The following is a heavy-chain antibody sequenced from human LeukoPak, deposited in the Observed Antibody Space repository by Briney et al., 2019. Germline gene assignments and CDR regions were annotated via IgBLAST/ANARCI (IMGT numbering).Heavy chain of an antibody. Sequence: GRSLRLSCAASGFTFDDYTMHWVRQAPGKGLEWVSLISWDGGSTYYADSVKGRFTISRDNSKNSLYLQMNSLRTEDTALYYCAKGNYGDSPWGDYWGQGTLVTVSS. D-gene: IGHD4-17*01. CDR3: AKGNYGDSPWGDY. CDR1: GFTFDDYT. V-gene: IGHV3-43*01. J-gene: IGHJ4*02. CDR2: ISWDGGST.